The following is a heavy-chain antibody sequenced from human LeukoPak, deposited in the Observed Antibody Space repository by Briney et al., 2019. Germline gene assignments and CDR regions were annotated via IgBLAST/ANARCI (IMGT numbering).Heavy chain of an antibody. D-gene: IGHD1-26*01. CDR1: SRSLSSFY. J-gene: IGHJ4*02. V-gene: IGHV4-59*01. CDR2: IDYRVTP. Sequence: SETLSLPRTVSSRSLSSFYWSWLRPPPGKGWEGIGYIDYRVTPNSNPPINNRFTISVDPSKNQFSRKLSSGTAADTAVDCWARYYSVSYVCFDGWGEESLATVS. CDR3: ARYYSVSYVCFDG.